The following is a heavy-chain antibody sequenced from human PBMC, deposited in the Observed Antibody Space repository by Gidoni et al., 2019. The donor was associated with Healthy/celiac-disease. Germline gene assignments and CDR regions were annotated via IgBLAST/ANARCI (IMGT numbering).Heavy chain of an antibody. D-gene: IGHD3-10*01. V-gene: IGHV3-30-3*01. CDR1: GFTFSSYA. CDR3: AREVTELYGMDV. J-gene: IGHJ6*02. Sequence: QVQLVEPGGGVVQPGRSLRLSCAASGFTFSSYAMHWVRQAPGKGLEWVAVISYDGSNKYYADSVKGRFTISRDNSKNTLYLQMNSLRAEDTAVYYCAREVTELYGMDVWGQGTTVTVSS. CDR2: ISYDGSNK.